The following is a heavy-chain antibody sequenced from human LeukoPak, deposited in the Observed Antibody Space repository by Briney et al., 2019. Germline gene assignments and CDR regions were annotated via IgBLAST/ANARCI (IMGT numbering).Heavy chain of an antibody. Sequence: GGSLRLSCAASGFTFSSYSMNWVRQAPGKGLEWVSSISSGSSYIYYADSVKGRFTISRDNAKNSLYLQMNSLRAEDTALYYCAKVRGVVAVAGSYSYWGQGTLVTVSS. CDR1: GFTFSSYS. J-gene: IGHJ4*02. CDR3: AKVRGVVAVAGSYSY. V-gene: IGHV3-21*04. CDR2: ISSGSSYI. D-gene: IGHD6-19*01.